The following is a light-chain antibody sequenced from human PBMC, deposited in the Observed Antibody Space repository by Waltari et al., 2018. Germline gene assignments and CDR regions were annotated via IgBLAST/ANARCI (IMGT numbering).Light chain of an antibody. Sequence: DIQMTQSPSTLSASVGDRVTLTCRASRSICTWLAWYQKKSAKAPKLLNYKSSTLESGAPSRFRSSGSGTEFTLTISSLQPDDFATYYCQQYNSFVTFGPGTKVDV. CDR3: QQYNSFVT. J-gene: IGKJ3*01. CDR2: KSS. V-gene: IGKV1-5*03. CDR1: RSICTW.